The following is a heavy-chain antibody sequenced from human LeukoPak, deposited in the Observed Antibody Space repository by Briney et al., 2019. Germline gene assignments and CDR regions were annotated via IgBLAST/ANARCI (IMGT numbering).Heavy chain of an antibody. CDR3: AKDKSGYSGGWSFDY. V-gene: IGHV3-23*01. J-gene: IGHJ4*02. CDR2: VSGRGDST. D-gene: IGHD6-19*01. Sequence: GGSLRLSCAASGFPFSSYAMTWVRQAPGKGLEWVSTVSGRGDSTYYADSVKGRFTISRDNSKNTLYLQMNSLRADDTAVYYCAKDKSGYSGGWSFDYWGQGTLVTVSS. CDR1: GFPFSSYA.